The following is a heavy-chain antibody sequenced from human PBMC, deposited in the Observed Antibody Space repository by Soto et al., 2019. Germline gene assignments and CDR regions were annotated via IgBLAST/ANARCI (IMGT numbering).Heavy chain of an antibody. Sequence: QVQLVESGGGVVQPGRSLRLSCAASGFTFSSYGMHWVRQAPGKGLEWVAVISYDGSNKYYADSVKGRFTISRDNSKNTLYLEMNSLRAEDTAVYYCAKYNHDSSGYTNWFDPWGQGTLVTVSS. V-gene: IGHV3-30*18. J-gene: IGHJ5*02. CDR1: GFTFSSYG. D-gene: IGHD3-22*01. CDR2: ISYDGSNK. CDR3: AKYNHDSSGYTNWFDP.